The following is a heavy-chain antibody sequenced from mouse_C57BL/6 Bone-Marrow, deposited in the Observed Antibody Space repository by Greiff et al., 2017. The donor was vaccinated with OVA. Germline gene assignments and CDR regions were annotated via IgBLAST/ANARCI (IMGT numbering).Heavy chain of an antibody. D-gene: IGHD1-1*01. CDR2: IYPGDGDT. CDR1: GYAFSSYW. Sequence: VQLQQSGAELVKPGASVKISCKASGYAFSSYWMNWVKQRPGKGLEWIGQIYPGDGDTNYNGKFKGKATLTADKSSSTAYMQLSSLTSEDSAVYYCATNYGSSYVWFAYWGQGTLVTVSA. J-gene: IGHJ3*01. V-gene: IGHV1-80*01. CDR3: ATNYGSSYVWFAY.